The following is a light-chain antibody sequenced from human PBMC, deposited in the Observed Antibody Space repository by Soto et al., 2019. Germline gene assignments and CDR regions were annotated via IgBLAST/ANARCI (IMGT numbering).Light chain of an antibody. Sequence: QSVLTQSSSASASLGSSVKLTCTLSSGHSSYIIAWHQQQPGKAPRYLMKLEGSGSYNKGSGIPDRFSGSSSGADHYLTISNLQYEDEADYYCETWDGNTRVFGGGTKLTVL. J-gene: IGLJ3*02. CDR3: ETWDGNTRV. CDR2: LEGSGSY. CDR1: SGHSSYI. V-gene: IGLV4-60*02.